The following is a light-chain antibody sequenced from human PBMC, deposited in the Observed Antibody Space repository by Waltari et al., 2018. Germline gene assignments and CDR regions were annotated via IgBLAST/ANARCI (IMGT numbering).Light chain of an antibody. CDR3: QQLDSFPIT. CDR2: AAS. V-gene: IGKV1-9*01. CDR1: QAISSY. J-gene: IGKJ5*01. Sequence: DIQLTQSPSLLSASVGDRVTITCRASQAISSYLAWYQQKPGRAPKLLIYAASTLQSGVPAGFSGSGSGTEFTLTISSLQPEDFATYYCQQLDSFPITFGQGTRLEIK.